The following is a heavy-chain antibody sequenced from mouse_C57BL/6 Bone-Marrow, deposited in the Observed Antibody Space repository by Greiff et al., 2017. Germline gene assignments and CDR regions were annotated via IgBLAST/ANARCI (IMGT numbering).Heavy chain of an antibody. CDR3: ARSWFAY. Sequence: VQLQQPGAELVMPGASVKLSCKASGYTFTSYWMHWVKQRPGQGLEWIGEIDPSDSYTTSNQKFKGKSTLTVDKSSSTAYMQLSSLTSEDSAVYYGARSWFAYWGQGTLVTVSA. CDR1: GYTFTSYW. V-gene: IGHV1-69*01. J-gene: IGHJ3*01. CDR2: IDPSDSYT.